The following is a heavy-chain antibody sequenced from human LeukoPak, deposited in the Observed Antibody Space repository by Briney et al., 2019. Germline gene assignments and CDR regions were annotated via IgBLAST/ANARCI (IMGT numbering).Heavy chain of an antibody. CDR3: ARVYSLMDRAEYYFDS. CDR1: GFTFSNNY. Sequence: GGSLRLSCAASGFTFSNNYMSWVRQAPGKGLEWVSVIYSGGGTNSADSVKGRFTISRDNSKNTLYLQMNSLRAEDTAVYYCARVYSLMDRAEYYFDSWGQGTLVTVSS. J-gene: IGHJ4*02. CDR2: IYSGGGT. V-gene: IGHV3-53*01. D-gene: IGHD2-21*01.